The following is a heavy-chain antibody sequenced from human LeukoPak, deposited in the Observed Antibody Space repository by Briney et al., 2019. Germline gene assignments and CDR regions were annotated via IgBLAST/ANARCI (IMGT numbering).Heavy chain of an antibody. CDR3: ARSRSYYYDSSGSGGNAFDI. CDR1: GFTFSSYG. D-gene: IGHD3-22*01. V-gene: IGHV3-33*01. Sequence: GGSLRLSCAASGFTFSSYGMHWARQAPGKGLEWVAVIWYDGSNKYYADSVKGRFTISRDNSKNTLYLQMNSLRAEDTAVYYCARSRSYYYDSSGSGGNAFDIWAKGQWSPSLQ. J-gene: IGHJ3*02. CDR2: IWYDGSNK.